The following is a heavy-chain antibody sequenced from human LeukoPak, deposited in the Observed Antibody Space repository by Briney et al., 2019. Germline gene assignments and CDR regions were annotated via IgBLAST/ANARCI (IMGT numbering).Heavy chain of an antibody. J-gene: IGHJ6*03. D-gene: IGHD6-6*01. CDR1: GGSISSGGYY. CDR3: ARRYSSSLRGYYYYYMDV. V-gene: IGHV4-31*03. Sequence: SETLSLTCTVSGGSISSGGYYWSWIRQHPGKGLEWIGYIYYSGSTYYNPSLKSRVTISVDTSKNQFSLKLSSVTAADTAVYYCARRYSSSLRGYYYYYMDVWGKGTTVTVSS. CDR2: IYYSGST.